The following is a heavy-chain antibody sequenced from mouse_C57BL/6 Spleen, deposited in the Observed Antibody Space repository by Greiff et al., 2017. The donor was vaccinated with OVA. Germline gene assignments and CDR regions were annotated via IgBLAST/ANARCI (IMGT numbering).Heavy chain of an antibody. CDR2: ISDGGSYT. V-gene: IGHV5-4*01. J-gene: IGHJ2*01. D-gene: IGHD4-1*01. CDR3: ARDITGDY. Sequence: EVKLMESGGGLVKPGGSLKLSCAASGFTFSSYAMSWVRQTPEKRLEWVATISDGGSYTYYPDNVKGRFTISRDNAKNNLYLQMSHLKSEDTAMYYCARDITGDYWGQGTTRTVSS. CDR1: GFTFSSYA.